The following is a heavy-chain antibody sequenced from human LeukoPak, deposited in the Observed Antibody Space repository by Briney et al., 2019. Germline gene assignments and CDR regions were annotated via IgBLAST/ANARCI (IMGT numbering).Heavy chain of an antibody. V-gene: IGHV3-7*01. CDR1: GFTFSSYW. CDR3: ARDQAYCGGDCYFDY. J-gene: IGHJ4*02. CDR2: IRPEGTDQ. D-gene: IGHD2-21*02. Sequence: GGSLRLSCAASGFTFSSYWMTWVRQAAGKGLEWVANIRPEGTDQYYMDSVKGRFTISRDNAKNSLYLQMNSLRAEDTAVYYCARDQAYCGGDCYFDYWGQGTLVTVSS.